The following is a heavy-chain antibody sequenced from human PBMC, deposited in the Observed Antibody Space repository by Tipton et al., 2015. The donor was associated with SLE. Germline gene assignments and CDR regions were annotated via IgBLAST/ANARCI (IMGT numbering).Heavy chain of an antibody. V-gene: IGHV4-4*08. J-gene: IGHJ4*02. Sequence: TLSLTCTVSGGSIHDYYWSWIRQTPGEGLEWIGYVHTSGTTIYNPSLKSRVSISVDTSEKQVSLRLNSVTAADTAVYYCARGKTRVEYWGQGRLVTVSS. D-gene: IGHD1/OR15-1a*01. CDR3: ARGKTRVEY. CDR1: GGSIHDYY. CDR2: VHTSGTT.